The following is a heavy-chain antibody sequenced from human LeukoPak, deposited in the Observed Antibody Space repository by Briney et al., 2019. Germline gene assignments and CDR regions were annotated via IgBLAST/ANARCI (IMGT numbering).Heavy chain of an antibody. D-gene: IGHD4-23*01. J-gene: IGHJ4*02. Sequence: TSQTLSLTCTVSGGSISSGSYYWSWIRQPAGKGLEWIGRIYTSGSTNYNPSLKSRVTISVDTSKNQFSLKLSSVTAADTAVYYCARAKRVVMKRTEAKTFDYWGQGTLVTVSS. CDR2: IYTSGST. CDR3: ARAKRVVMKRTEAKTFDY. V-gene: IGHV4-61*02. CDR1: GGSISSGSYY.